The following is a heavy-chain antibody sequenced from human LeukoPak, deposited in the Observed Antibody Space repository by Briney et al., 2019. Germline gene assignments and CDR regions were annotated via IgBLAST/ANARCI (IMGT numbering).Heavy chain of an antibody. Sequence: GGSLRLSCAASGFTFSNYWMGWVRQAPGKGLEWVANIKQDGSEKYYVDSVKGRFTISRNNAKNSLYLQMDSLRAEDTAMYYCARPPTYNWSIDYWGQGTLVTVSS. V-gene: IGHV3-7*01. J-gene: IGHJ4*02. CDR3: ARPPTYNWSIDY. CDR2: IKQDGSEK. D-gene: IGHD1-20*01. CDR1: GFTFSNYW.